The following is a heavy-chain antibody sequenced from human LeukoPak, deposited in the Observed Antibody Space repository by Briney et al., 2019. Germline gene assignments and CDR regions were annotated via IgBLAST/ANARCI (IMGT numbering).Heavy chain of an antibody. CDR1: GGSISSGDYY. J-gene: IGHJ4*02. V-gene: IGHV4-30-4*01. CDR2: IYSSGSS. CDR3: ARVLVSGSGNYFPFDY. D-gene: IGHD3-10*01. Sequence: SETLSLTCTVSGGSISSGDYYWSWIRQPPGKGLEWIGYIYSSGSSYYNSSLKSRVTISADTSKNHFSLKLSSVTAADTAVYYCARVLVSGSGNYFPFDYWGQGTLVTVSS.